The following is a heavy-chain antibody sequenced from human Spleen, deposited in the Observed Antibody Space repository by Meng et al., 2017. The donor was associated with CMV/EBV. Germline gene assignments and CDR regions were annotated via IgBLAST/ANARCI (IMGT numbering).Heavy chain of an antibody. D-gene: IGHD6-13*01. CDR1: GFTFTNSA. CDR2: IVVGSGDT. V-gene: IGHV1-58*01. J-gene: IGHJ6*02. Sequence: LVKVSCKASGFTFTNSAVQWVRQARGQRLEWIGWIVVGSGDTNYAQKFQERVTITRDKSTSTAYIELSSLRSEDTAVYYCARGDRGVYSSPHYYYGMDVWGQGTTVTVSS. CDR3: ARGDRGVYSSPHYYYGMDV.